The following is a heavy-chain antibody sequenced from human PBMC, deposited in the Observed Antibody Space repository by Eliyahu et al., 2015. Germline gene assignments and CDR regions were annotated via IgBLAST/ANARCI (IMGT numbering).Heavy chain of an antibody. V-gene: IGHV4-59*01. Sequence: QVQLQESGPGLVKPSETLSLTCTVSGGSISSYYWSWIRQPPGKGLEWIGYIYYSGSTNYNPPLKSRVTISVDTSKNQFSLKLSSVTAADTAVYYCARVLRGSGYDQYYYYYYMDVWGKGTTVTVSS. CDR2: IYYSGST. D-gene: IGHD5-12*01. CDR3: ARVLRGSGYDQYYYYYYMDV. CDR1: GGSISSYY. J-gene: IGHJ6*03.